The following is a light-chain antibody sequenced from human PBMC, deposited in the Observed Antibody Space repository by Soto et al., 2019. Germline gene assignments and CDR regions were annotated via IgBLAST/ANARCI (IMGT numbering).Light chain of an antibody. Sequence: EIVLTQSPGTLSSSPGERITLSCRASQSVSSNYLAWYQQKPGQAPRLLIYGASSRATGIPDRFSGSGSGTDFTLTISSLQPEDFATYYCLQVDVYPWTFGQGTKVDIK. J-gene: IGKJ1*01. CDR1: QSVSSNY. CDR3: LQVDVYPWT. V-gene: IGKV3-20*01. CDR2: GAS.